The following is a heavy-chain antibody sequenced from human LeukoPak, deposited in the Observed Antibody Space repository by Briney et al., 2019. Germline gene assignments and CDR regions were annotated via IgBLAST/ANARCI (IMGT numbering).Heavy chain of an antibody. J-gene: IGHJ6*02. V-gene: IGHV3-53*01. D-gene: IGHD1-26*01. Sequence: GGSLRLSCAVSGFTVSNHYMTWVRQAPGKGLEWVSIIYTGGNTFYTDSVRGRFTISRDNSKNTVYLQMNSLRAEDTAVYYCAKDKGWGYSAYDCYGMDVWGQGTTVTVSS. CDR1: GFTVSNHY. CDR2: IYTGGNT. CDR3: AKDKGWGYSAYDCYGMDV.